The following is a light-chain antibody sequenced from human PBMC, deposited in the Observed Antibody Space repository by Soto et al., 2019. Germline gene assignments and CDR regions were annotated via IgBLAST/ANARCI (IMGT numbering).Light chain of an antibody. CDR3: SSYTSSSTLAV. CDR2: EVS. Sequence: QSALTQPASVSGSPGQSITISCTGTSSDVGGYNYVSWYQQHPGKAPNLMIYEVSNRPSGVSNRFSGSKSGNTASLTISGLQAEDEADYYCSSYTSSSTLAVFGTGTKLTVL. J-gene: IGLJ1*01. CDR1: SSDVGGYNY. V-gene: IGLV2-14*01.